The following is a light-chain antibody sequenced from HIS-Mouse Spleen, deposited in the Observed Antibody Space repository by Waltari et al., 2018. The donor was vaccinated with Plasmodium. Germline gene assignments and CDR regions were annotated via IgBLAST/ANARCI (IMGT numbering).Light chain of an antibody. CDR2: GAS. J-gene: IGKJ2*01. CDR1: QSVSSSY. Sequence: EIVLTQSPGTLSLSPGERATLSCRASQSVSSSYLAWYQQKPGQAPRLLIYGASSRATGIPDWFRGSGSGTDFTLTISRLEPEDFAVYYCQQYGSSPYTFGQGTKLEIK. CDR3: QQYGSSPYT. V-gene: IGKV3-20*01.